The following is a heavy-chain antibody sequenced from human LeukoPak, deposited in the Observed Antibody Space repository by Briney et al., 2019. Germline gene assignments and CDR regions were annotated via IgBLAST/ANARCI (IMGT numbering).Heavy chain of an antibody. D-gene: IGHD5-24*01. V-gene: IGHV3-48*01. CDR3: ARAAGEMATIRY. CDR2: ISSLSGTI. J-gene: IGHJ4*02. Sequence: GGSLRLSCAASGFTFSSYSMNWVRQAPGEGLEWVSYISSLSGTIYYADSVKGRFTISRDNAKNSLYLQMDSLRAEDTAVYYCARAAGEMATIRYWGQGTLVTVSS. CDR1: GFTFSSYS.